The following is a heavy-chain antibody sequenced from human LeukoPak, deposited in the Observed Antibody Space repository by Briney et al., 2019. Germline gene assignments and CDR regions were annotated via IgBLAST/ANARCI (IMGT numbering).Heavy chain of an antibody. CDR3: AKGDFTYYYDSSGSYGVFDY. J-gene: IGHJ4*02. CDR1: GFTFDDYA. D-gene: IGHD3-22*01. V-gene: IGHV3-9*01. CDR2: ISWNSCSI. Sequence: PGGSLRLSCAASGFTFDDYAMHWVRQAPGKGLEGVSGISWNSCSIGYADSVKGRFTISRDNAKNSLYLQMNSLRAEDTALYYCAKGDFTYYYDSSGSYGVFDYWGQGTLVTVSS.